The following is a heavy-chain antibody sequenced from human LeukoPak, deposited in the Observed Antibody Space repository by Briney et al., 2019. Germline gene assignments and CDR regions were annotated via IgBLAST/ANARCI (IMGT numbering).Heavy chain of an antibody. V-gene: IGHV4-38-2*02. CDR3: ARDLGYSSSSGGAFPEYYFDY. Sequence: SETLSLTCTVSGYSISSGYYWGWIRQPPGKGLEWIGSIYYSGSTYYNPSLKSRITISVDTSKNQFSLKLSSVTAADTAVYYCARDLGYSSSSGGAFPEYYFDYWGQGTLVTVSS. CDR2: IYYSGST. J-gene: IGHJ4*02. D-gene: IGHD6-6*01. CDR1: GYSISSGYY.